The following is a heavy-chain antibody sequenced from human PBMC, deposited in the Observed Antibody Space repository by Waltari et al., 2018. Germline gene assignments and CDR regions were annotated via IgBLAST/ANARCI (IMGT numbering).Heavy chain of an antibody. J-gene: IGHJ3*02. CDR1: GGTFSSYA. CDR2: FIPIFGTA. D-gene: IGHD6-13*01. CDR3: ARGPAAAGFDAFDI. V-gene: IGHV1-69*13. Sequence: QVQLVQAGAEVKKPGSSVKVSCKASGGTFSSYAISWVRQTPGQGLEWMGWFIPIFGTANYAQKFHGRVTITADESTSTAYMELSSLRSEDTAVYYCARGPAAAGFDAFDIWGQGTMDTVSS.